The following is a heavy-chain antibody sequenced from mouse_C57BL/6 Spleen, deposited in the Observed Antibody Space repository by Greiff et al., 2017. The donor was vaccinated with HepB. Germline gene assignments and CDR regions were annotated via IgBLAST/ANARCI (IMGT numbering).Heavy chain of an antibody. Sequence: VQLQQSGAELARPGASVKLSCKASGYTFTSYGISWVKQRTGQGLEWIGEIYPRSGNTYYNEKFKGKATLTADKSSSTAYMELRRLTSEDSAVYFCARWGITTVVATDYWGQGTTLTVSS. CDR1: GYTFTSYG. J-gene: IGHJ2*01. CDR2: IYPRSGNT. D-gene: IGHD1-1*01. CDR3: ARWGITTVVATDY. V-gene: IGHV1-81*01.